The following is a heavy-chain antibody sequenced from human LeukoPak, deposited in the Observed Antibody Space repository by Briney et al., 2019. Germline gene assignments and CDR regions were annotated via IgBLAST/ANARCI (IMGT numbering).Heavy chain of an antibody. V-gene: IGHV4-39*01. J-gene: IGHJ4*02. CDR1: GGSISSSSYY. Sequence: SETLSLACTVSGGSISSSSYYWGWIRQPPGKGLEWIGSIYYSGSTYYNPSLKSRVTISVDTSKNQFSLKLSSVTAADTAVYYCARLQGNYYDSSGYYYYFDYWGQGTLVTVSS. CDR2: IYYSGST. CDR3: ARLQGNYYDSSGYYYYFDY. D-gene: IGHD3-22*01.